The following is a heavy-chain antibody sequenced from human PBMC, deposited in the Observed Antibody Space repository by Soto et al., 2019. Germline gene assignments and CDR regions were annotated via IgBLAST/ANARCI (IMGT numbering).Heavy chain of an antibody. CDR3: ARDQGITTFGVYSMYYYGMDV. CDR2: ISAYNGNT. D-gene: IGHD3-3*01. J-gene: IGHJ6*02. CDR1: GYTFTSYG. V-gene: IGHV1-18*01. Sequence: ASVKVSCKASGYTFTSYGIIWVRQAPGQGLEWMGWISAYNGNTNYAQKLQGGVTMTTDTSTSTAYMELRSLRSDDTAVYYCARDQGITTFGVYSMYYYGMDVWGQGTTVTVSS.